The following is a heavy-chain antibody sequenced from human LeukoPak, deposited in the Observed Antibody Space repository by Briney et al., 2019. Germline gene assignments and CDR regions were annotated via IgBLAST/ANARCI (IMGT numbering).Heavy chain of an antibody. CDR3: ARGMTFAYGDYYFDY. CDR2: ISYDGNDK. V-gene: IGHV3-30*03. D-gene: IGHD4-17*01. Sequence: GGSLRLSCAASGFTFSNYGMYWVRQAPGKGLEWVAIISYDGNDKYYADSVKGRFSISRDNSRNTLYLQMSSLKPEDTAVYYCARGMTFAYGDYYFDYWGQGTLVTVSS. J-gene: IGHJ4*02. CDR1: GFTFSNYG.